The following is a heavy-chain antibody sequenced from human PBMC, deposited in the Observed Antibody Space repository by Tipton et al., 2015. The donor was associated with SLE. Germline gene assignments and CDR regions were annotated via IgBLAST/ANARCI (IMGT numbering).Heavy chain of an antibody. CDR3: ARGDVD. D-gene: IGHD5-24*01. V-gene: IGHV4-4*07. CDR2: VYSSGSA. CDR1: GGSITSYY. J-gene: IGHJ4*02. Sequence: LRLSCTVSGGSITSYYWSWFRQSTGRGLEWIGRVYSSGSANYNPALISRVSMSVDISKNQFFLTLRSVTAADTAVYFCARGDVDWGQGTLVTVSS.